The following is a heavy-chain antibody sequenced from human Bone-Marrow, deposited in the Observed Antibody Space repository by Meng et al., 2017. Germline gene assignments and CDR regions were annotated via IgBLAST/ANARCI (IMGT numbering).Heavy chain of an antibody. D-gene: IGHD3-9*01. CDR1: GYTFTGYY. CDR3: ARDLTYIRYFDWLFLSTYFDY. Sequence: ASVKVSCKASGYTFTGYYMHWVRQAPGQGLEWMGQINPNSGGTNYAQKFQGRVTMTRDTSISTAYMELSRLRSDDTAAYYCARDLTYIRYFDWLFLSTYFDYWGQGTLVTVSS. V-gene: IGHV1-2*06. CDR2: INPNSGGT. J-gene: IGHJ4*02.